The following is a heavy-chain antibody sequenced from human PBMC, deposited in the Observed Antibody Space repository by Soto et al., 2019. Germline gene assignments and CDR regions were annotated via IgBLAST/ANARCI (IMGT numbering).Heavy chain of an antibody. J-gene: IGHJ4*02. D-gene: IGHD6-19*01. Sequence: PGGSLRLSCAASGFTFSSYAMSWVRQAPGKGLEWVSGISGSGVSTRYADSVKGRFTISRDNSKNTLYLQMNSLRAEDTAVYYCAKEVGYSSGYDYFDYWGQGTLVTVSS. CDR2: ISGSGVST. V-gene: IGHV3-23*01. CDR3: AKEVGYSSGYDYFDY. CDR1: GFTFSSYA.